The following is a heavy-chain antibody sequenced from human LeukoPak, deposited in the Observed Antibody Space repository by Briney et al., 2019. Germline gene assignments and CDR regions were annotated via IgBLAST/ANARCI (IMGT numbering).Heavy chain of an antibody. D-gene: IGHD5-12*01. CDR1: GFTFSSYS. Sequence: GGSLRLPCAASGFTFSSYSMNWVRQAPGKGLEWVSSISSSSSYIYYADSVKGRFTISRDNSKNTLYLQMNSLRAEDTAVYYCAKGPEYSGYDLFDYWGQGTLVTVSS. CDR3: AKGPEYSGYDLFDY. CDR2: ISSSSSYI. J-gene: IGHJ4*02. V-gene: IGHV3-21*01.